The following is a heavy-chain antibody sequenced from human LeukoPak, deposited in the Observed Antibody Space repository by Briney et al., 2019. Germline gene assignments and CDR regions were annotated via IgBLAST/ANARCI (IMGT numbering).Heavy chain of an antibody. CDR3: AVLTGY. Sequence: GGSLRLSCAASGFSFSRYDMSWVRQAPGKGLEWVAAITVSDSGGRTYYADSVKGRFTISRDDSKSTLYLQMNSLRAEDTAVYYCAVLTGYWGQGTLVTVSS. CDR1: GFSFSRYD. D-gene: IGHD3-16*01. J-gene: IGHJ4*02. CDR2: ITVSDSGGRT. V-gene: IGHV3-23*01.